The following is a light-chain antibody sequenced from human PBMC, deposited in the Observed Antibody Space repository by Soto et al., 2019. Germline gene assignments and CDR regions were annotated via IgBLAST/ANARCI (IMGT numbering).Light chain of an antibody. Sequence: EIVLTQSPGTLSLSPGERATLSCRASQSVSRNYLAWYQQKPGQAPRLLIYGASSRAAGTPDRFTGSGSGTDFTLSIDRLEPEDFAVYRCQQYGSSPWTFGKGPKVEIX. J-gene: IGKJ1*01. CDR2: GAS. V-gene: IGKV3-20*01. CDR3: QQYGSSPWT. CDR1: QSVSRNY.